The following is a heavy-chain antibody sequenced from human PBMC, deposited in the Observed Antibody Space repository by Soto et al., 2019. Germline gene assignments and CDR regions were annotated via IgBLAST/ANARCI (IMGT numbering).Heavy chain of an antibody. CDR3: VKDDGGYPSTAPH. CDR1: GITISNYP. D-gene: IGHD3-22*01. CDR2: ISGSGDRT. V-gene: IGHV3-23*01. Sequence: EVQLLESGGGLVQPGGSLRLSCAASGITISNYPMSWVRQAPGTGLDWVSGISGSGDRTYYAYSAKGLFTISKDISRNSLSLQLDSLGVEATAVYFCVKDDGGYPSTAPHWGQGTLVTVSS. J-gene: IGHJ4*02.